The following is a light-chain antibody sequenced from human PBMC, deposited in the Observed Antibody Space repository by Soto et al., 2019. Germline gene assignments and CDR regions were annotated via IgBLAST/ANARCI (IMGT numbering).Light chain of an antibody. J-gene: IGKJ4*01. Sequence: EIVMTQSPATLSVSPGERATLSCRASQSVNSNLAWYQQRPGQAPRLLIFGASTRAAGIPARFSGGGSGTKFSLTISSLQSEDSAVYHCQQYNKWPLTFGGGTKVDIK. CDR2: GAS. V-gene: IGKV3-15*01. CDR1: QSVNSN. CDR3: QQYNKWPLT.